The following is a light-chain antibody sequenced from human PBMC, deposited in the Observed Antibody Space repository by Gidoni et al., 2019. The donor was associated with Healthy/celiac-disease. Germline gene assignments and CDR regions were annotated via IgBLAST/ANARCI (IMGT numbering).Light chain of an antibody. V-gene: IGLV3-21*02. J-gene: IGLJ2*01. CDR1: NIGSNS. CDR3: QVWDSSSDHVV. CDR2: DDS. Sequence: SYVLTQPPSVSVAPGQTARITCGGNNIGSNSVHWYPQKPGQAPVLVVYDDSDRPSGIPARFSGSNSGNTATLTISRVEAGDEADYYCQVWDSSSDHVVFGGGTKLTVL.